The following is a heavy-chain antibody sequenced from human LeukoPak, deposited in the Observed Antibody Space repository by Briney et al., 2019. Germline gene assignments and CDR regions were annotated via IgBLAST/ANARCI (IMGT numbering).Heavy chain of an antibody. V-gene: IGHV3-23*01. Sequence: PGGSLILSCAASGFTFTSYAMSWVRQAPGKVLERVSAISGSGGSTYYADSVKGRFTISRDNSKNTLYLQMNSLRAEDTAVYYCAKSSTMVPYYYGMDVWGQGTTVTVSS. D-gene: IGHD3-10*01. J-gene: IGHJ6*02. CDR3: AKSSTMVPYYYGMDV. CDR1: GFTFTSYA. CDR2: ISGSGGST.